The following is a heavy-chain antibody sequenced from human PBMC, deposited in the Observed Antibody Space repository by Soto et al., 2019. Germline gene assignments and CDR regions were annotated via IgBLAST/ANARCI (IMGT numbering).Heavy chain of an antibody. CDR1: GFSLTTSGVG. CDR3: AHRVLRTVFGLVTTTAIYFDF. CDR2: IYWDDDK. V-gene: IGHV2-5*02. Sequence: QITLNESGPTLVRPTETLTLTCRFSGFSLTTSGVGVGWIRQSPGKAPEWLALIYWDDDKRYSASLKSRLTITKDTSKNQVVLTVSDVDPTDTATYYCAHRVLRTVFGLVTTTAIYFDFWGQGTPVAVSS. D-gene: IGHD3-3*01. J-gene: IGHJ4*02.